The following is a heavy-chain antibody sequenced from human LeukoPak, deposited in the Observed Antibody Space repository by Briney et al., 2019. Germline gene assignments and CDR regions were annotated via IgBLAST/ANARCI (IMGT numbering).Heavy chain of an antibody. Sequence: ASVKVSCKASGYTFTSYAMHWVRQAPGQRLEWMGWINAGNGNTKYSQKFQGRVTITRDTSASTAYMELSSLRSEDTAVYYCGREVYYYDKLFDYWGQGTLVTVSS. CDR2: INAGNGNT. V-gene: IGHV1-3*01. CDR3: GREVYYYDKLFDY. D-gene: IGHD3-22*01. J-gene: IGHJ4*02. CDR1: GYTFTSYA.